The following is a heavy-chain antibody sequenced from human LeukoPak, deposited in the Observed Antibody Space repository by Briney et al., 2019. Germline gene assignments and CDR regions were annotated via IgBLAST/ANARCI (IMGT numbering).Heavy chain of an antibody. CDR1: GFTFSSYS. D-gene: IGHD5-12*01. CDR2: ISSSSSTI. Sequence: GGSLRLSCAASGFTFSSYSMNWVRQAPGKGLEWVSYISSSSSTIYYADSVKGRFTISRDNAKNSLYLQMNSLRAEDTAVYYCAREVVDIVATIPDYWGQGTLVTVSS. CDR3: AREVVDIVATIPDY. V-gene: IGHV3-48*01. J-gene: IGHJ4*02.